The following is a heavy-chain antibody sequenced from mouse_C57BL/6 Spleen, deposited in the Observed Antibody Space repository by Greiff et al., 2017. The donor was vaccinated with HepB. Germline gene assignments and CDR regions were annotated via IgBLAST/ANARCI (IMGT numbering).Heavy chain of an antibody. CDR1: GFTFSDYG. V-gene: IGHV5-17*01. CDR3: ARRGIYYDYDGGYAMDY. D-gene: IGHD2-4*01. J-gene: IGHJ4*01. CDR2: ISSGSSTI. Sequence: EVHLVESGGGLVKPGGSLKLSCAASGFTFSDYGMHWVRQAPEKGLEWVAYISSGSSTIYYADTVKGRFTISRDNAKNTLFLQMTSLRSEDTAMYYCARRGIYYDYDGGYAMDYWGQGTSVTVSS.